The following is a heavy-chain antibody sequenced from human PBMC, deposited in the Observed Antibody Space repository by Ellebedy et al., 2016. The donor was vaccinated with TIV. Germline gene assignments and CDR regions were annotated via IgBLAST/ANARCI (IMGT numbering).Heavy chain of an antibody. D-gene: IGHD2-21*01. CDR3: ARGLRFRWAFDI. CDR1: GGSFSEYY. CDR2: IFHTGNT. V-gene: IGHV4-34*01. J-gene: IGHJ3*02. Sequence: MPSETLSLTCAVSGGSFSEYYWSWIRQSPGKGLEWIGDIFHTGNTNYNPSLESRASISVDASKNQFTLKLTSASAADTAVYFCARGLRFRWAFDIWGQGTVVTVSS.